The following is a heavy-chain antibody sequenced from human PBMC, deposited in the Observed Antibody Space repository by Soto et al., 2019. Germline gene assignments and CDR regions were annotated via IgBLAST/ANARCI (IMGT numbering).Heavy chain of an antibody. D-gene: IGHD4-4*01. J-gene: IGHJ4*02. CDR3: ARSPYYSNFDY. CDR1: GGSISSYY. V-gene: IGHV4-59*01. Sequence: PSETLSLTCTLSGGSISSYYWSWIRQPPGKGLEWIGYIYYSGSTNYNPSLKSRVTISVDTSKNQFSLKLSSVTAADTAVYYCARSPYYSNFDYWGQGTLVTVSS. CDR2: IYYSGST.